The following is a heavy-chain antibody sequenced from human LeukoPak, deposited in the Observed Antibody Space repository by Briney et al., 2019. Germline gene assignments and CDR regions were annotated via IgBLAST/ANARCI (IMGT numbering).Heavy chain of an antibody. Sequence: PGRSLRLSCAASGFTFSSFGMHWVRQAPGKGLEWVSAISGSGGSTYYADSVKGRFTISRDNSKNTLYLQMNSLRAGDTAAYYCAKSYYYDSSGYYYVHYFDYWGQGTLVTVSS. V-gene: IGHV3-23*01. CDR3: AKSYYYDSSGYYYVHYFDY. CDR2: ISGSGGST. D-gene: IGHD3-22*01. CDR1: GFTFSSFG. J-gene: IGHJ4*02.